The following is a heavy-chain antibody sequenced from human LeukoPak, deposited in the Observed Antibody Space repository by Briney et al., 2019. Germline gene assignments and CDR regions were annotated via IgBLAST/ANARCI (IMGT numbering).Heavy chain of an antibody. J-gene: IGHJ4*02. CDR3: ARDPSSSWSYFDY. V-gene: IGHV3-30*04. D-gene: IGHD6-13*01. Sequence: PGGSLRLSCAASGFTFSSYAMHWVRQAPGKGLEWVAVISYDGSNKYYADSVKGRFTISRDNSKDTLYLQMNSLRAEDTAVYYCARDPSSSWSYFDYWGQGTLVTVSS. CDR1: GFTFSSYA. CDR2: ISYDGSNK.